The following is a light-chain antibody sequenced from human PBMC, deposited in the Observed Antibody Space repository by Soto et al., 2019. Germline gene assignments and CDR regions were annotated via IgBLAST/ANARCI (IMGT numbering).Light chain of an antibody. Sequence: DIQMTQSPSSLSASVGDRVTITCRASQDIRHDLGWFQQKPGQAPKRLVYAASILEREDPSRFSGSGSLTEFTHTISNMQPEDFAPYYCLQHNSYPLTFGGGTKVEIK. J-gene: IGKJ4*01. CDR3: LQHNSYPLT. CDR2: AAS. CDR1: QDIRHD. V-gene: IGKV1-17*02.